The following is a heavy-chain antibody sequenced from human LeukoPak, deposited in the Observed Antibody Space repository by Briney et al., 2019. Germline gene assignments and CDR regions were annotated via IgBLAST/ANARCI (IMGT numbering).Heavy chain of an antibody. Sequence: ASVKVSCKASGYTFTNYYMHWVRQAPGQGLEWMGIINPSGGSTSYAQKFQGRVTMTRDTSTSTVYMELSSLRSKDTAVYYCARERPPFGISYYYDSSGYSPSDYWGQGTLVTVSS. D-gene: IGHD3-22*01. V-gene: IGHV1-46*01. J-gene: IGHJ4*02. CDR1: GYTFTNYY. CDR3: ARERPPFGISYYYDSSGYSPSDY. CDR2: INPSGGST.